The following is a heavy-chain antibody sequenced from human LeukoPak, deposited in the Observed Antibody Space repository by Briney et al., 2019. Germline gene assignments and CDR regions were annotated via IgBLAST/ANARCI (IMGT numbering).Heavy chain of an antibody. CDR1: GGAISRYY. J-gene: IGHJ6*03. CDR2: IYYSGST. Sequence: SETLSLTCSVSGGAISRYYWGWIRQPPGKGLEWIGSIYYSGSTYYNPSLKSRVTISVDTSKNQFSLKLSSVTAADTAVYYCARSIVGATSPYYYYMDVWGKGTTVTVSS. V-gene: IGHV4-39*07. CDR3: ARSIVGATSPYYYYMDV. D-gene: IGHD1-26*01.